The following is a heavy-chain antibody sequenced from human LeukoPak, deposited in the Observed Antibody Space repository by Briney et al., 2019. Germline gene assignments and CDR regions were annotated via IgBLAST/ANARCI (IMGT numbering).Heavy chain of an antibody. J-gene: IGHJ4*02. CDR2: IHSSGST. V-gene: IGHV4-4*09. Sequence: SETLSLTCTVSGGSMSNYYWTWIRQPPGKGLEWIGYIHSSGSTNYNPSLKSRVTMSVDTSKSQFSVTLSSVTAADTAVYFCARDGSYYPYWGQGTLVTVSS. CDR1: GGSMSNYY. CDR3: ARDGSYYPY. D-gene: IGHD1-26*01.